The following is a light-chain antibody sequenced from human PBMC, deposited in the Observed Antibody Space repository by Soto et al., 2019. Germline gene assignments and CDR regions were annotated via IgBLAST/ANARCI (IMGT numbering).Light chain of an antibody. CDR2: EDS. J-gene: IGLJ1*01. CDR3: CSYAGSSTFYV. Sequence: QSALTQPASVSASPGQSITISCTGSSSDVGTYNLVSWYQQHPGKAPKLMIYEDSKRPSGISNRFSGSKSGNTASLTISGLQAEDEADYYCCSYAGSSTFYVYGSGTKLTVL. CDR1: SSDVGTYNL. V-gene: IGLV2-23*01.